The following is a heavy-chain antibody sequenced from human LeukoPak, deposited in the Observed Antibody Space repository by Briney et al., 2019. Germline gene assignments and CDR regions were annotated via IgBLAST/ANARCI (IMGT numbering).Heavy chain of an antibody. CDR1: GFAFSSYG. Sequence: GGSLRLSCAASGFAFSSYGTHWVRQAPGKGLEWVAVIWYDGSNKYYADSVRGRFTISRDNSKNTLYLQMNSLRAEDTAIYYCAKDETRGYSGYDLDYWGQGTLVTVSS. J-gene: IGHJ4*02. D-gene: IGHD5-12*01. V-gene: IGHV3-33*06. CDR2: IWYDGSNK. CDR3: AKDETRGYSGYDLDY.